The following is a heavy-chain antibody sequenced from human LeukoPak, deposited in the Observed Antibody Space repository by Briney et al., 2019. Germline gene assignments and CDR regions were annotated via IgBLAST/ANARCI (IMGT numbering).Heavy chain of an antibody. Sequence: GGSLRLSCAASGFTFSSYAMSWVRQAPGKGLEWVSAITASGDSTYYADSVKGRFTISRDNSKNTLYLQMNSPRADDTAVYYRPKSDHGFWAGYKRWGQGTLVTVSS. CDR2: ITASGDST. CDR1: GFTFSSYA. D-gene: IGHD3/OR15-3a*01. CDR3: PKSDHGFWAGYKR. V-gene: IGHV3-23*01. J-gene: IGHJ4*02.